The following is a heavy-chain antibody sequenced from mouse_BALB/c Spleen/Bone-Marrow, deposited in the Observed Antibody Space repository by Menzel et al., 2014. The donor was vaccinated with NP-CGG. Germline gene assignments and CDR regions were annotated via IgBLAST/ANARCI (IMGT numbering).Heavy chain of an antibody. V-gene: IGHV4-1*02. CDR3: AKNYYYGYVAY. CDR2: INPDSSTI. D-gene: IGHD1-2*01. Sequence: EVKLLESGGGLVQPGGSLKLSCAASGFDFSRYWMTWVRQAPGKGLEWIGEINPDSSTINYTPSLKDKFIISRDNAKNTLCLQMSKVRSEYTALYYCAKNYYYGYVAYWGQGTLVTVSA. J-gene: IGHJ3*01. CDR1: GFDFSRYW.